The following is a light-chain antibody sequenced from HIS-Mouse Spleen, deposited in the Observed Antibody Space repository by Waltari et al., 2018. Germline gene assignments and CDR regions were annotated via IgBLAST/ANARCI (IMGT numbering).Light chain of an antibody. CDR1: ALPKKY. CDR3: YSTDSSGNHRV. Sequence: SYELTQPPSVSVSPGQTARITCSGDALPKKYAYWYQQNSGQATVLVIYEDSKRPSGIPERFSGYSSGTMATLTISGAQVEDEADYYCYSTDSSGNHRVFGGGTKLTVL. J-gene: IGLJ2*01. CDR2: EDS. V-gene: IGLV3-10*01.